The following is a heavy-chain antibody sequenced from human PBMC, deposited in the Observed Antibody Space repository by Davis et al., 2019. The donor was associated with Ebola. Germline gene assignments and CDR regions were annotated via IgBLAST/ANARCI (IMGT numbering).Heavy chain of an antibody. V-gene: IGHV4-59*11. Sequence: SETLSLTCTVSGRSTTTHYLSWIRQSPGKGLEWIGYGYYGGRTDYNPSLKSRAIISVDTSKNHFSLNLSSVTAADTAIYYCARSVFYDSTGYYVHWYYDLWGRGTLVTVSS. CDR1: GRSTTTHY. CDR3: ARSVFYDSTGYYVHWYYDL. D-gene: IGHD3-22*01. CDR2: GYYGGRT. J-gene: IGHJ2*01.